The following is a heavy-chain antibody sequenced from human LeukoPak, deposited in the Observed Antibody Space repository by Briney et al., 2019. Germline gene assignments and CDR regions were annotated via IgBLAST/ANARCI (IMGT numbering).Heavy chain of an antibody. D-gene: IGHD3-10*01. CDR3: ARGFPPAH. CDR2: LYAGGTT. J-gene: IGHJ4*02. V-gene: IGHV3-53*01. Sequence: PEGSLRLSCAASGFIVSGNFMNWVRQAPGKGLEWVSILYAGGTTSYTDSVKGRFTISRDSSKNTLYLQMKSLRAEDTAVYYCARGFPPAHWGQGTLVTVSS. CDR1: GFIVSGNF.